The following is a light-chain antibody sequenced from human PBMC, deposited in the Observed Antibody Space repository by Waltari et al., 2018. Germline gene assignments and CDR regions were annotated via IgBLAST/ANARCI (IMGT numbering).Light chain of an antibody. J-gene: IGKJ1*01. CDR2: WAS. V-gene: IGKV4-1*01. CDR3: QQYYSTPPT. CDR1: QSVLYSSNKYNY. Sequence: DIVMTQSPDSLAVSLGERAPIHCKSSQSVLYSSNKYNYLAWYQQKLGQPPKLLIYWASTRESGVPDRFSGSGSGTDFNFTISSLQAEDVAVYHCQQYYSTPPTFGQGTKVEIK.